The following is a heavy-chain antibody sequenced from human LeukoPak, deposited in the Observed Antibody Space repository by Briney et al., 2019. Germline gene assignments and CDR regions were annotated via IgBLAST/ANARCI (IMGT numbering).Heavy chain of an antibody. CDR3: ARDRRGHYYDSSGYYITAFDI. V-gene: IGHV3-21*01. J-gene: IGHJ3*02. CDR1: GFTFSSYS. Sequence: GGSLRLSCAASGFTFSSYSMNWVRQAPGKGLEWVSSISSSSSYIYYADSVKGRFTISRDNAKNSLYLQMNSLRAEDTAVYYCARDRRGHYYDSSGYYITAFDIWGQGTMVTVSS. CDR2: ISSSSSYI. D-gene: IGHD3-22*01.